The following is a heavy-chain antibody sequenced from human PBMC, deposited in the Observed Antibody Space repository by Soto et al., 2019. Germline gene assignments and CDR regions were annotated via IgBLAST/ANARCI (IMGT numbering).Heavy chain of an antibody. CDR1: GYAFTTYG. CDR2: ISAHNGNT. D-gene: IGHD1-1*01. CDR3: ARGRYGDY. V-gene: IGHV1-18*01. J-gene: IGHJ4*02. Sequence: QVHLVQSGAEVKKPGASVKVSCQASGYAFTTYGITWVRQAPGQGLEWMGWISAHNGNTNYAQKLQSRVTVTRDTSTSTAYMELRSLRSDDTAVYYCARGRYGDYWGQGALVTVPS.